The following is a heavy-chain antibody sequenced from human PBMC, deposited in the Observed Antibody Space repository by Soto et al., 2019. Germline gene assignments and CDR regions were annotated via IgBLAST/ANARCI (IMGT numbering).Heavy chain of an antibody. D-gene: IGHD1-26*01. Sequence: PGGSLRLSCAASGFTFSSYGMHWVRQAPGKGLEWVAVISYDGSNKYYADSVKGRFTISRDNSKNTLYLQMNSLRAEDTAVYYCAKDRNPYSGSYYFDYWGQGTLVTVSS. J-gene: IGHJ4*02. CDR2: ISYDGSNK. V-gene: IGHV3-30*18. CDR1: GFTFSSYG. CDR3: AKDRNPYSGSYYFDY.